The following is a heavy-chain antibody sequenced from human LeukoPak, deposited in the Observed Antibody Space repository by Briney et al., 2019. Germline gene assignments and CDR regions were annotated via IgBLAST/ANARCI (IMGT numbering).Heavy chain of an antibody. CDR3: ARGPTNYGDYYDY. Sequence: SETLSLTCAVYGGSFSGYYWSWIRQPPGKGLEWIGEINHSGSTNFNPSLKSRVTISVDRSKNQFSLKLSSVTAADTAVYYCARGPTNYGDYYDYWGQGTLVTVSS. J-gene: IGHJ4*02. V-gene: IGHV4-34*01. CDR1: GGSFSGYY. D-gene: IGHD4-17*01. CDR2: INHSGST.